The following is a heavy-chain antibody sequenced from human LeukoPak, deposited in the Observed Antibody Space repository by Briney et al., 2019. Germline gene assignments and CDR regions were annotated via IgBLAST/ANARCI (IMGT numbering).Heavy chain of an antibody. Sequence: QSGGSLRLSCAASGFTFSSYGMHWVRQAPGKGLEWVAFIRYDGSNKYYADSVKGRFTISRDNSKNSLYLQMNSLRAEDTAVYYCARTYGSGSYFDYWGQGTLVTVSS. CDR1: GFTFSSYG. CDR3: ARTYGSGSYFDY. V-gene: IGHV3-30*02. J-gene: IGHJ4*02. CDR2: IRYDGSNK. D-gene: IGHD3-10*01.